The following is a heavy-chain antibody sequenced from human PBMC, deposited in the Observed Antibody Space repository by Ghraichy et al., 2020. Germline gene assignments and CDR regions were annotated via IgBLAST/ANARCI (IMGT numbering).Heavy chain of an antibody. J-gene: IGHJ4*02. V-gene: IGHV4-61*02. CDR1: GGSISSDGYY. CDR3: ARATGTYTRRGKFDY. D-gene: IGHD3-16*01. CDR2: IYPSGST. Sequence: LSLTCTVSGGSISSDGYYWSWMRQPAGKGLEWIGRIYPSGSTNYSPSLKSRVSVSADRSKNQISLTLTSVTGADTAVYYCARATGTYTRRGKFDYWGQGALVTVSS.